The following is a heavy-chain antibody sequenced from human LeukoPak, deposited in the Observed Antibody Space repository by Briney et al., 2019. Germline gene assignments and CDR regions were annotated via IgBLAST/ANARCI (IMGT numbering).Heavy chain of an antibody. CDR2: IKQDGSEQ. CDR1: GFTFSAYW. V-gene: IGHV3-7*01. CDR3: ARGVRPYDYGMDV. J-gene: IGHJ6*02. Sequence: GGSLRLSCAASGFTFSAYWMSWVRQAPGKGLKWVANIKQDGSEQYYVDSVKGRFTISRDNAKNSVYLQMNRLRAEDTAVYYCARGVRPYDYGMDVWGQGTTVTVSS.